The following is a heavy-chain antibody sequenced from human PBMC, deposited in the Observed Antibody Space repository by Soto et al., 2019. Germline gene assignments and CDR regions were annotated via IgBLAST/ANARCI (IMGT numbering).Heavy chain of an antibody. Sequence: QVQLVQSGAEVKKPGSSVRVACKASGGTFSSYAISWVRQAPGPELEWMGGIIPIVGTAHYAQKFQGSVTIAADEATSTAYMGLSSLRSEDTAGYYCSRRQYCSGGCCDPGGMDLWGQGTTVTVSS. CDR3: SRRQYCSGGCCDPGGMDL. J-gene: IGHJ6*02. CDR2: IIPIVGTA. CDR1: GGTFSSYA. D-gene: IGHD2-15*01. V-gene: IGHV1-69*01.